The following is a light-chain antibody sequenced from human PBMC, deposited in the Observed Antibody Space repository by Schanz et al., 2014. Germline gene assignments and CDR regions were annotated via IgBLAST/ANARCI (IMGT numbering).Light chain of an antibody. Sequence: QSALTQPASVSGSPGQSITISCAGTSSDVGGYNFVSWYQQYPGKAPKLMIYDVTNRPSGVSNRFSGSKSVNTASLTVSGLQAEDEAVYFCSSYAGGALVLFGGGTKLTVL. V-gene: IGLV2-14*03. CDR1: SSDVGGYNF. CDR3: SSYAGGALVL. J-gene: IGLJ2*01. CDR2: DVT.